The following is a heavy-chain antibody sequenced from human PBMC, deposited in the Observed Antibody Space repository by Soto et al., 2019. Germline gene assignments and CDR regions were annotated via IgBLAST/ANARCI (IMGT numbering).Heavy chain of an antibody. CDR1: GGTFRTSA. Sequence: QVQLVQSGAEVKKPGSSVKVSCKASGGTFRTSAISWVRQAPGQGLEWVGGIMPVFRRPKYAQNFQDRVTITADEDTSTAYMELNSLRSDDTAVSYCARDKDRLESGGNSYFLLDVWGQGTAVTVSS. CDR2: IMPVFRRP. D-gene: IGHD1-7*01. J-gene: IGHJ6*02. CDR3: ARDKDRLESGGNSYFLLDV. V-gene: IGHV1-69*12.